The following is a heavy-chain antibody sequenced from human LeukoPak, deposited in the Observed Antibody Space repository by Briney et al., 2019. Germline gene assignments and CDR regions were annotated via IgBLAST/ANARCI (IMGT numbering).Heavy chain of an antibody. CDR2: IIPNSGGT. CDR1: GGTFSSYA. J-gene: IGHJ6*03. Sequence: ASVKVSCKASGGTFSSYAISWVRQAPGQGLEWMGGIIPNSGGTNYAQKFQGRVTMTRDTSISTAYMELSRLRSDDTAVYYCARDLGGSYPSGVYYYYMDVWGKGTTVTASS. V-gene: IGHV1-2*02. CDR3: ARDLGGSYPSGVYYYYMDV. D-gene: IGHD1-26*01.